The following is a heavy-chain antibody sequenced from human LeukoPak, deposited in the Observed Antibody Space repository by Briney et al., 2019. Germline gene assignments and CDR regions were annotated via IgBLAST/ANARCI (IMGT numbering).Heavy chain of an antibody. J-gene: IGHJ4*02. Sequence: ASVKVSCKASGYTFIGYYIHWVRQAPGQGLEWMGRINSNSGVTNYAQQFQGRVTMTRDTSISTAYMELSRLRSDDTAVYYCARVAHPSSADGSVRVVGGYWGQGTLVTVSS. CDR2: INSNSGVT. V-gene: IGHV1-2*06. CDR3: ARVAHPSSADGSVRVVGGY. D-gene: IGHD3-22*01. CDR1: GYTFIGYY.